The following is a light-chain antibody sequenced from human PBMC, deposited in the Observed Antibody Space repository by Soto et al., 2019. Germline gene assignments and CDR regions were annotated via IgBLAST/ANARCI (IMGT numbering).Light chain of an antibody. CDR3: QQTYSTPQT. CDR2: DAS. CDR1: QSVSSN. Sequence: EIVLTQSPGTLSLSPGERATLSCRVSQSVSSNLAWYQQKPGQAPRLLIYDASSRATGIPARFSGSGSGTDFTLTISSLHPEDFATYYCQQTYSTPQTFGRGTKVDIK. J-gene: IGKJ1*01. V-gene: IGKV3-15*01.